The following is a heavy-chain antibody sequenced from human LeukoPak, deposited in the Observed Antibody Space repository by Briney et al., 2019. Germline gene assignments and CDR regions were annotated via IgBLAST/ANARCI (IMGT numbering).Heavy chain of an antibody. D-gene: IGHD3-22*01. J-gene: IGHJ4*02. Sequence: GRSLRLSCAASGFTFSSYGLHWVRQAPGKGLERVAVISYDGSNKYYADSVKGRFTISRDNSKNTLYLQMNSLRAEDTAVYYCAKAFYYDSSGPYPGFDYWGQGTLVTVSS. CDR3: AKAFYYDSSGPYPGFDY. CDR1: GFTFSSYG. V-gene: IGHV3-30*18. CDR2: ISYDGSNK.